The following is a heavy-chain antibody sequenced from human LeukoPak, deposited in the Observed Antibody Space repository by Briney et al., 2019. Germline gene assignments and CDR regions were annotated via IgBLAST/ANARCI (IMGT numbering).Heavy chain of an antibody. CDR2: ISWNSGSI. V-gene: IGHV3-9*03. J-gene: IGHJ6*03. CDR3: AKDAGEGSSSPYYYYYYYMDV. Sequence: GRSLRLSCAASGSTFDDYAMHWVRQAPGKGLEWVSGISWNSGSIGYADSVKGRFTISRDNAKNSLYLQMNSLRAEDMALYYCAKDAGEGSSSPYYYYYYYMDVWGKGTTVTVSS. CDR1: GSTFDDYA. D-gene: IGHD6-6*01.